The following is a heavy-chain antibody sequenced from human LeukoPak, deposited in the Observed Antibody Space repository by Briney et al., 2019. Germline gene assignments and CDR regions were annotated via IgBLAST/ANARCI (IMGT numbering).Heavy chain of an antibody. J-gene: IGHJ4*02. CDR3: ARHVAYSSGWYYFDY. Sequence: SETLSLTCAVYGGSFSGYYWSWIRQPPGKGLEWIGYIYYSGSTNYNPSLKSRVTISVDTSKNQFSLKLSSVTAADTAVYYCARHVAYSSGWYYFDYWGQGTLVTVSS. V-gene: IGHV4-59*08. CDR2: IYYSGST. CDR1: GGSFSGYY. D-gene: IGHD6-19*01.